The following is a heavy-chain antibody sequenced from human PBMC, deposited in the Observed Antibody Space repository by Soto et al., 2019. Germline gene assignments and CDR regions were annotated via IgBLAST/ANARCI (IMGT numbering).Heavy chain of an antibody. J-gene: IGHJ4*02. V-gene: IGHV4-59*01. Sequence: QVQLQESGPGLVKPSETLSLTCTVSGGSISSYYWSWIRQPPGKGLEWIGYIYYSGSTNYNPSLKSRFTQSVDTSKNQFSLKLSSVTAADTAVYYCAREDGSGSFNYWGQGTLVTVSS. CDR2: IYYSGST. D-gene: IGHD3-10*01. CDR1: GGSISSYY. CDR3: AREDGSGSFNY.